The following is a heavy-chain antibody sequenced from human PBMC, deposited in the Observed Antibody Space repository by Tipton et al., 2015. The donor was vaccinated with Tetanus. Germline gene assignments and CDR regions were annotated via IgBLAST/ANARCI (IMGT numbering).Heavy chain of an antibody. D-gene: IGHD1-7*01. CDR3: ARGHSPLYNWNFGYFDF. V-gene: IGHV1-2*02. CDR2: INPYTGGT. Sequence: QLVQSGPEVKRPGASVKLSCKASGYPFTSYYLHWVRQAPGQGLEWMGWINPYTGGTTLPRKFQGRVTMTRDKSASTAYMDLSSLRSDDTAVYFCARGHSPLYNWNFGYFDFWGQGTLVTVSS. CDR1: GYPFTSYY. J-gene: IGHJ4*02.